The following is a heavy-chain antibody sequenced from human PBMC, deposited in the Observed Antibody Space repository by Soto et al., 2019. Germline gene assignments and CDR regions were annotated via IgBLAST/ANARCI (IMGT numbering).Heavy chain of an antibody. CDR1: GFTFSSYA. V-gene: IGHV3-23*01. CDR3: AKAYCSGGSCHRFDY. D-gene: IGHD2-15*01. Sequence: EVQLLESGGGLVQPGGSVRLSCAASGFTFSSYAMSWVRKAPGKGLEWVSAISGSGGSTYYADSVKGRFTISRDNSKNTLYLQMNSLRAEDTAVYYCAKAYCSGGSCHRFDYWGQGTLVTVSS. CDR2: ISGSGGST. J-gene: IGHJ4*02.